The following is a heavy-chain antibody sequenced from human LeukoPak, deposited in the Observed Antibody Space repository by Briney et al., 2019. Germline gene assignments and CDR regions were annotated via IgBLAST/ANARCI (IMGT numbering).Heavy chain of an antibody. CDR3: ARDHEHSYDY. J-gene: IGHJ4*02. CDR1: GGTFSSYA. Sequence: ASVKVSCKASGGTFSSYAISWVRQAPGQGLEWMGWISPTSGGTNYAQKFQGRVTMTRDTSISTAYMELSRLRSDDTAVYYCARDHEHSYDYWGQGTLVTVSS. CDR2: ISPTSGGT. V-gene: IGHV1-2*02.